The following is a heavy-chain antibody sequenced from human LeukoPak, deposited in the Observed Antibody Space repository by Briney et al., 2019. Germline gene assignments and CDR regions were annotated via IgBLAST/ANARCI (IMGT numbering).Heavy chain of an antibody. V-gene: IGHV4-59*12. Sequence: PSETLSLTCTVSGGSISGYYWNWIRQPPGKGLEWIGYIYYSGSTTYNPSLESRVTISVDTSKNQFSLKLSSVTAADTAVYYCARGPGGSMVPYWGQGTLVTVSS. CDR3: ARGPGGSMVPY. CDR2: IYYSGST. CDR1: GGSISGYY. D-gene: IGHD3-10*01. J-gene: IGHJ4*02.